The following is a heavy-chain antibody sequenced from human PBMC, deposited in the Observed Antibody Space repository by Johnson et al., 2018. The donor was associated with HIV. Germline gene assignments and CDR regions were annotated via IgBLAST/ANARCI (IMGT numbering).Heavy chain of an antibody. CDR1: GFTFSSYW. CDR3: AKAWELLGRRAALDI. D-gene: IGHD1-26*01. CDR2: INSDGSST. Sequence: VQLVESGGGLVQPGGSLRLSCAASGFTFSSYWMHWVRHAPGKGLVWVSRINSDGSSTSYADSVKGRFTISRDNAKNTQYLQMNSLRAEDTAVYYCAKAWELLGRRAALDIWGQGTMVTVSS. J-gene: IGHJ3*02. V-gene: IGHV3-74*01.